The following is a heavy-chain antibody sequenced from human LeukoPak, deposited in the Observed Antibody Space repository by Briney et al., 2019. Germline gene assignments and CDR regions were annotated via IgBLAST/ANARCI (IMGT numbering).Heavy chain of an antibody. CDR3: VRRDLFDQSGYFYH. V-gene: IGHV3-48*03. CDR2: ISSSGSPI. CDR1: GFTFSNYE. Sequence: GGSLRLSCGGSGFTFSNYEMTWVRQAPGKGLEWVSYISSSGSPIYYAESVKGRFTFSRDNARNSMYLQMNNLRAEDTAVYYCVRRDLFDQSGYFYHWGQGTQVTVPS. J-gene: IGHJ5*02. D-gene: IGHD5-12*01.